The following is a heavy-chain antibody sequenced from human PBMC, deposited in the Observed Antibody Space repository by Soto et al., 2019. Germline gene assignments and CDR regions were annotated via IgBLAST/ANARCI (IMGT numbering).Heavy chain of an antibody. CDR3: ARAQRLYYHYYGMDV. CDR1: DGSISSSSYY. V-gene: IGHV4-39*07. J-gene: IGHJ6*02. CDR2: IYYSGST. D-gene: IGHD6-25*01. Sequence: SATLSLTCTVSDGSISSSSYYWGWNRQPPGKGLEWIGSIYYSGSTYYNPSLKSRVTISVDTSKNQFSLKLSSVTAADTAVYYCARAQRLYYHYYGMDVWGQGTTVTVSS.